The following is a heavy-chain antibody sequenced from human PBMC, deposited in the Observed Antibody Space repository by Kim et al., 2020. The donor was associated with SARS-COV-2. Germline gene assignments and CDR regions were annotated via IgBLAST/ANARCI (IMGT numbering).Heavy chain of an antibody. Sequence: STYYNPSVKSRVTISVDTSKNQFSLKLSSVTAADTAVYYCARDLGRAFDIWGQGTMVTVSS. V-gene: IGHV4-31*02. CDR3: ARDLGRAFDI. D-gene: IGHD1-1*01. CDR2: ST. J-gene: IGHJ3*02.